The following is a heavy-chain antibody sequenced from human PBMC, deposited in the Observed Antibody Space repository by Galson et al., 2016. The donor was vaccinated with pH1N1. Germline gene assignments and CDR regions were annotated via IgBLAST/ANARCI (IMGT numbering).Heavy chain of an antibody. V-gene: IGHV3-30*18. Sequence: SLRLSCAASGLTFSSYGFHWVRQAPGKGLEWVAVISYDGSNKYYADSVKGRFTISRDNSKNTLYLQMNSLRAEDTAVYYCAKVMRGNSWPSFDYWGQGTLVTVSS. J-gene: IGHJ4*02. CDR3: AKVMRGNSWPSFDY. CDR1: GLTFSSYG. CDR2: ISYDGSNK. D-gene: IGHD6-13*01.